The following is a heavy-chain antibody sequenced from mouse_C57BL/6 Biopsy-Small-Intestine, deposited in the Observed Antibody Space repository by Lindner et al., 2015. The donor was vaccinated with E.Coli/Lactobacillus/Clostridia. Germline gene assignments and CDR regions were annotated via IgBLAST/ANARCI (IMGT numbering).Heavy chain of an antibody. CDR3: ARSDGYYIFDY. D-gene: IGHD2-3*01. Sequence: VQLQESGPELVKPGASVKISCKASGYAFSSSWMNWVKQRPGKGLEWIGRIYPGDGDTNYNGKFKGKATLTADKSSSTAYMQLSSLTSEDSAVYFCARSDGYYIFDYWGQGTTLTVSS. CDR1: GYAFSSSW. V-gene: IGHV1-82*01. J-gene: IGHJ2*01. CDR2: IYPGDGDT.